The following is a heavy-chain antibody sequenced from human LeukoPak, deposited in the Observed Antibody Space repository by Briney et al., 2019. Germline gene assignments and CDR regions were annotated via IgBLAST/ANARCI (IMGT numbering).Heavy chain of an antibody. D-gene: IGHD2-8*02. V-gene: IGHV3-23*01. CDR1: GLTFAKTS. Sequence: PGGSLRLSCAASGLTFAKTSMTWVRQAPGKGLEWVSTISPSGRSTYYADSVKGRFTISRDNAKNSVYLQMNSLRAEDTAVYYCAREGSSMILVASYALDVWGQGTMVTVSS. CDR3: AREGSSMILVASYALDV. J-gene: IGHJ3*01. CDR2: ISPSGRST.